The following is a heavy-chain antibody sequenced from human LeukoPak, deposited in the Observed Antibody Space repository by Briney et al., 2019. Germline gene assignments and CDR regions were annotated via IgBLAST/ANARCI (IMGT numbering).Heavy chain of an antibody. CDR3: AKDRCSNGIGCYYYYMDV. CDR2: ISDRGGST. J-gene: IGHJ6*03. CDR1: GFTFSSYA. V-gene: IGHV3-23*01. D-gene: IGHD2-8*01. Sequence: GGSLRLSCAASGFTFSSYAMSWVRQAPGKGLEWVSTISDRGGSTYYADSVKGRFSISRDSSKNILNLQMNSLRGDDTAVYYCAKDRCSNGIGCYYYYMDVWGKGTTVTIYS.